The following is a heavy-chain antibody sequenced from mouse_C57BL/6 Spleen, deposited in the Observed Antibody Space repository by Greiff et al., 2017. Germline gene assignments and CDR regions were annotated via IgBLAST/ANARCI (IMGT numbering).Heavy chain of an antibody. V-gene: IGHV1-85*01. D-gene: IGHD2-3*01. CDR2: IYPRGGST. CDR3: ARSGRGGYYVHYFGH. Sequence: QVQLQQSGPELVKPGASVKLSCKASGYTFTSYDINWVKQRPGQGLEWIGWIYPRGGSTKYNEKFKGKATLTVDTSSSTAYMELHSLTSEDSAVYCCARSGRGGYYVHYFGHGGKGTTLTVSS. J-gene: IGHJ2*01. CDR1: GYTFTSYD.